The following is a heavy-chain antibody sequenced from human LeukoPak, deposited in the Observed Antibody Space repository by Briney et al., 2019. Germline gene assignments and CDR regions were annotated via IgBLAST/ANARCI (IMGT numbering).Heavy chain of an antibody. CDR2: IYYSGST. V-gene: IGHV4-61*01. Sequence: SQTLSLTCTVSGGSISSGSYYWSWIRQPPGKGLEWIGYIYYSGSTNYNPSLKSRVTISVDTSKNQFSLKLSSVTAADTAVYYCARAPGVVVPAAPFDYWGQGTLVTVSS. J-gene: IGHJ4*02. CDR1: GGSISSGSYY. CDR3: ARAPGVVVPAAPFDY. D-gene: IGHD2-2*01.